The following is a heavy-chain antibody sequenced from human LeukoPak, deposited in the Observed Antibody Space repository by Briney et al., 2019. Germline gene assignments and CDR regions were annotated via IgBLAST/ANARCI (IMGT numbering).Heavy chain of an antibody. J-gene: IGHJ3*02. CDR2: FDPEDGET. D-gene: IGHD4-23*01. CDR1: GYTLTELS. V-gene: IGHV1-24*01. CDR3: ATELDGDSKILRWTHAFDI. Sequence: ASVKVSCKVSGYTLTELSMHWVRQAPGKGLEWMGGFDPEDGETIYAQKFQGRVTMTEDTSTDTAYMELSSLRSEDTAVYYCATELDGDSKILRWTHAFDIWGQGTMVTVSS.